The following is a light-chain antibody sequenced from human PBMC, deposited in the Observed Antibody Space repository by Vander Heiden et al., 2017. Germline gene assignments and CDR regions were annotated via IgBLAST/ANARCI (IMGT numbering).Light chain of an antibody. J-gene: IGKJ2*01. V-gene: IGKV4-1*01. Sequence: DIVMTQSPDYLAVSLGERATINCKSSQSVLYSSNNKNYLVWYQQKPGQPPKLLIYWASTRESGVPDRFSGSASGTDFTLTISSLQAEDVAVYYCQQYYTTPYTFGQGTKLEIK. CDR2: WAS. CDR3: QQYYTTPYT. CDR1: QSVLYSSNNKNY.